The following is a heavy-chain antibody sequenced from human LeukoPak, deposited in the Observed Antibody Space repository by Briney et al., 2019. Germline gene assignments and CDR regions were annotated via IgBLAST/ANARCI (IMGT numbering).Heavy chain of an antibody. CDR1: GFTSSSYA. CDR2: ISGSGGST. J-gene: IGHJ2*01. CDR3: AKDPGLSGEGYFDL. D-gene: IGHD2-21*01. Sequence: GGSLRLSCAASGFTSSSYAMSWVRHAPGRGLEWVSAISGSGGSTYYADSVKGRFTISRDNSKNTLYLQMNSLRAEDTAVYYCAKDPGLSGEGYFDLWGRGTLVTVSS. V-gene: IGHV3-23*01.